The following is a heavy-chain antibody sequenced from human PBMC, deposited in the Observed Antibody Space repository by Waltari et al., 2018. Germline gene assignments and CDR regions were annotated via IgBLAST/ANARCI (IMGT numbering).Heavy chain of an antibody. CDR1: GLRISDFG. J-gene: IGHJ4*02. V-gene: IGHV3-30*02. Sequence: QEQLVESGGGVVQPGGFLRLSCAASGLRISDFGMHWVRQAPGKGPEVVAFIRVESTDKEYAHSGKGRVSISRDHSKNMLYLQMNSLRSEDTAVYYCGKCLTPQYSDYIDSWGQGTLVTVSS. D-gene: IGHD4-4*01. CDR2: IRVESTDK. CDR3: GKCLTPQYSDYIDS.